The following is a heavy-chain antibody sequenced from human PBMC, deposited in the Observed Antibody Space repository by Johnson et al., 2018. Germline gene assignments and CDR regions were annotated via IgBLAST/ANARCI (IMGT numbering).Heavy chain of an antibody. CDR3: AKALPSGSAWYFMDV. J-gene: IGHJ6*03. CDR2: ISYGATRE. CDR1: GFTFSHYG. D-gene: IGHD6-19*01. V-gene: IGHV3-30*18. Sequence: QVQLVESGGGVVQPGRALRLSCVASGFTFSHYGTHWARQAPGKGLAWVAVISYGATREMYTDSVKGRFTIPRDKPKNTVYREMNSLRVEDTATYFCAKALPSGSAWYFMDVWGRGTTVTVSS.